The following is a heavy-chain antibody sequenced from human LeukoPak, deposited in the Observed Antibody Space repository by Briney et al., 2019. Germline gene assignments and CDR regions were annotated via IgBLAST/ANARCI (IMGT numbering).Heavy chain of an antibody. V-gene: IGHV6-1*01. Sequence: SQTLSLTCAISGDSVSSKSVSSSWIRQSPSGGLEFLGRTRYRSTWMTFYSLSVQSRMTINADTSRNHVSLRLNSVTPEDTALYYCVRDFNWGFDYWGQGTLVTVSS. CDR3: VRDFNWGFDY. CDR1: GDSVSSKSVS. J-gene: IGHJ4*02. CDR2: TRYRSTWMT. D-gene: IGHD7-27*01.